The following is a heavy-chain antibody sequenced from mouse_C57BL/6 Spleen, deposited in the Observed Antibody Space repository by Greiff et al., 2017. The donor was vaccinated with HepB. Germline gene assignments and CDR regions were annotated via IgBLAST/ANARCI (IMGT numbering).Heavy chain of an antibody. D-gene: IGHD1-1*01. Sequence: VQGVESGAELAKPGASVKLSCKASGYTFTSYWMHWVKQRPGQGLEWIGYINPSSGYTKYNQKFKDKATLTADKSSSTAYMQLSSLTYEDSAVYYCASDTTGGSYYFDYWGQGTTLTVSS. CDR3: ASDTTGGSYYFDY. CDR2: INPSSGYT. CDR1: GYTFTSYW. V-gene: IGHV1-7*01. J-gene: IGHJ2*01.